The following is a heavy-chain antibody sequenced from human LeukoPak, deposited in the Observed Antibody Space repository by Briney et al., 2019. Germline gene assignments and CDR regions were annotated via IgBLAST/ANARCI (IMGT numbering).Heavy chain of an antibody. Sequence: PGGSLRLSCAASGFTFSGYWMSWVRQAPGKGLEWVANIKKDGSEKFYADSVKGRFTTSRDNAKKSLYLQMSSLRAEDTAVYYCADGYGLFHHCGQGTLVTVSS. CDR2: IKKDGSEK. CDR3: ADGYGLFHH. CDR1: GFTFSGYW. V-gene: IGHV3-7*01. J-gene: IGHJ1*01. D-gene: IGHD5-24*01.